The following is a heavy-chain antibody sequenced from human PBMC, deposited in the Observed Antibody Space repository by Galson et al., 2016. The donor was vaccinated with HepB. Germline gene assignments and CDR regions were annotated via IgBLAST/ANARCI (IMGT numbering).Heavy chain of an antibody. J-gene: IGHJ4*02. CDR1: GFTFDNHA. D-gene: IGHD4-23*01. CDR2: VSGRGGIT. Sequence: SLRLSCAVSGFTFDNHAMSWVRQAPGKGLEWVSGVSGRGGITYSADSVKGRFTISRDNSKNVLYLHMSSLRAEDTAVYYCARDNRSAKLPYYYDYWGQGTLITVSS. CDR3: ARDNRSAKLPYYYDY. V-gene: IGHV3-23*01.